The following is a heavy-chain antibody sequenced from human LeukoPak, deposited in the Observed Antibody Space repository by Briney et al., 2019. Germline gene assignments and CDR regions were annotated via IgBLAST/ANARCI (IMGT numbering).Heavy chain of an antibody. CDR2: ISAYNGNT. CDR3: AREGSDDAFDI. Sequence: ASVKVSCXASGYTFTNYGISWVRQARGQGLEWMGWISAYNGNTNYAQKLQGRVTMTTDTSTSTAYMELRSLRADDTAVYYCAREGSDDAFDIWGQGTMVTVSS. D-gene: IGHD3-10*01. J-gene: IGHJ3*02. CDR1: GYTFTNYG. V-gene: IGHV1-18*01.